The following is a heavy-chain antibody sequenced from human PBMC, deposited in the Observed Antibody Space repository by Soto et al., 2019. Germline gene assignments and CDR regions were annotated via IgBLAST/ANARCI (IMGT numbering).Heavy chain of an antibody. Sequence: QVYLVESGGGLVKPGGSLRLSCEASVFTFSDYYMTWIRQAPGKGLEWVAHIGSRGSTINPADSVKGRFTSSRDNAKNSLPLPRNSLRDDDTAVYSCARAGGGAWSLDFWGQRTLGTVSS. J-gene: IGHJ4*02. D-gene: IGHD6-19*01. V-gene: IGHV3-11*01. CDR3: ARAGGGAWSLDF. CDR2: IGSRGSTI. CDR1: VFTFSDYY.